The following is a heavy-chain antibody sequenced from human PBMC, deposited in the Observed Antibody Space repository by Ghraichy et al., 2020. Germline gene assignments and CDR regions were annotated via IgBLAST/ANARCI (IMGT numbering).Heavy chain of an antibody. Sequence: SETLSLTCTVSGGSISSYYWNWIRQPQAKGLEWIGYIYYSGSTNYNSSLKSRVTISVDPSKNQFSLKLSSVTAADTAVDYCARDVVPSATKYGLDVWGQGTTVTVSS. V-gene: IGHV4-59*01. J-gene: IGHJ6*02. CDR3: ARDVVPSATKYGLDV. D-gene: IGHD2-2*01. CDR1: GGSISSYY. CDR2: IYYSGST.